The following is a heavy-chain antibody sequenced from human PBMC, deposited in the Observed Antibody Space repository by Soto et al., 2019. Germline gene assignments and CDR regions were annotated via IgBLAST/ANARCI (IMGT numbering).Heavy chain of an antibody. V-gene: IGHV3-23*01. Sequence: GGSLRLSCAASGFTFSSYAMSWVRQAPGKGLEWVSAISGSGGSTYYADSVKGRFAISRDNSKNTLYLQMNSLRAEDTAVYYCAIIRGGYYLNWLDHWGQGTLVTVSS. J-gene: IGHJ5*02. CDR2: ISGSGGST. CDR1: GFTFSSYA. D-gene: IGHD3-22*01. CDR3: AIIRGGYYLNWLDH.